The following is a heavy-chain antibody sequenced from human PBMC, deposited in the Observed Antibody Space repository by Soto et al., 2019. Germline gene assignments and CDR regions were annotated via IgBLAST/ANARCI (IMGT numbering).Heavy chain of an antibody. CDR1: GGSFSGYY. CDR2: INHSGST. V-gene: IGHV4-34*01. Sequence: PSETLSLTCAVYGGSFSGYYWSWIRQPPGKGLEWIGEINHSGSTNYNPSLKSRVTISVDTSKNQFSLKLNSVTAADTAVYYCASTAAGTKYWGQGTLVTVSS. J-gene: IGHJ4*02. D-gene: IGHD6-13*01. CDR3: ASTAAGTKY.